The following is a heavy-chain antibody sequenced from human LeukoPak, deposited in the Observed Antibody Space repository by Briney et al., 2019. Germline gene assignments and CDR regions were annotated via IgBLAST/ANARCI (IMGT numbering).Heavy chain of an antibody. V-gene: IGHV3-23*01. D-gene: IGHD3-22*01. Sequence: GGSLRLSCAASGFTFRNYAMSWVRQAPEKGLEYVSGINGNGDKAYYADSVKGRFTISRDNSKSTLHLQMNSLSGDDTAVYYCTKRDYSDSSDYAPLFESWGQGTLVTVSS. CDR1: GFTFRNYA. CDR3: TKRDYSDSSDYAPLFES. CDR2: INGNGDKA. J-gene: IGHJ4*02.